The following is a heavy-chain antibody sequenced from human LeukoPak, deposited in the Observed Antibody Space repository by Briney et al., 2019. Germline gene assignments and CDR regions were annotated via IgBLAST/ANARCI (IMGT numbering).Heavy chain of an antibody. Sequence: GASVKVSCKAPGYTFTGYYMHWVRQAPGQGLEWMGWINPNSGGTNYAQKFQGRVTMTRDTSISTAYMELSRLRSDDTAVYYCAREGIVGATLGVYWGQGTLVTVSS. V-gene: IGHV1-2*02. CDR1: GYTFTGYY. CDR2: INPNSGGT. D-gene: IGHD1-26*01. CDR3: AREGIVGATLGVY. J-gene: IGHJ4*02.